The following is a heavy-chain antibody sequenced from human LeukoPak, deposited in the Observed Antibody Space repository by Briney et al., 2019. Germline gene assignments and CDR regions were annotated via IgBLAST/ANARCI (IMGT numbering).Heavy chain of an antibody. Sequence: GGSLRLSCAASGFTLSSYIMNWVPQAPGKGLEWVSYIYRSSSYIYYVDSVKGRFTISRDNAKNSLYLQMNSLRAEDTAVYYCARDPEYYYDSSGEAMSDYWGQGTLVTVSS. CDR2: IYRSSSYI. CDR1: GFTLSSYI. J-gene: IGHJ4*02. D-gene: IGHD3-22*01. V-gene: IGHV3-21*01. CDR3: ARDPEYYYDSSGEAMSDY.